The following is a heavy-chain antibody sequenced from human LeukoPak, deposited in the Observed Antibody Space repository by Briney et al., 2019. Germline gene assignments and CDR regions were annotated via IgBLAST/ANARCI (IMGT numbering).Heavy chain of an antibody. Sequence: SETLSLTCTVSGGSISNYYWNWIRQPPGKGLEFIGYIYYSGSTTYNPSLKSRVTISVDTSKNQFSLKLISVTAADTAVYYCVRRGYSSGWYYFDYWGQGTLVTVSS. J-gene: IGHJ4*02. V-gene: IGHV4-59*08. CDR3: VRRGYSSGWYYFDY. D-gene: IGHD6-19*01. CDR2: IYYSGST. CDR1: GGSISNYY.